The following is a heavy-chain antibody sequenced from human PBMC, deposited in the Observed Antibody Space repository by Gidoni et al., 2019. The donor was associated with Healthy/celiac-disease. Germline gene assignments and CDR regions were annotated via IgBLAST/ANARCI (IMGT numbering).Heavy chain of an antibody. CDR2: ISTSGSP. CDR3: ARDPPHYDRSAEDY. J-gene: IGHJ4*02. V-gene: IGHV4-61*02. Sequence: QVQLQESGPGLVKPSQTLSLTCTVSGGAISSGSYYWSWIRQPAGKGLEWIGRISTSGSPNYHPSLKSRVPFSVDTSKHPFSLKLSSVTAADTAVYYCARDPPHYDRSAEDYWGQGTLVTVSS. D-gene: IGHD3-22*01. CDR1: GGAISSGSYY.